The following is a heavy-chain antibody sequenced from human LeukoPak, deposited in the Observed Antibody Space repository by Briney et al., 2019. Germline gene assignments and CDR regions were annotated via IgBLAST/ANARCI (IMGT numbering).Heavy chain of an antibody. J-gene: IGHJ4*02. D-gene: IGHD5-24*01. CDR3: ARRAEVATIYSFDY. V-gene: IGHV4-31*03. CDR1: GGSLSSGGYY. Sequence: SQTLSLTCTVSGGSLSSGGYYWSWIRQHPGKGLEWIGYIFYTGSTYYNPSLKSRVTISVDTSKNQFSLKLSSVTAADTAVYYCARRAEVATIYSFDYWGQGTLVTVSS. CDR2: IFYTGST.